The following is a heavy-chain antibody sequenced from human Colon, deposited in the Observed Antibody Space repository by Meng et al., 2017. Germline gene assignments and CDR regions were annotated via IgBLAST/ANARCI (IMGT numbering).Heavy chain of an antibody. J-gene: IGHJ4*02. V-gene: IGHV4-61*01. Sequence: QVHWQESGPGLVRPSDTLSLTCTVSGGSVSSGSYYWSWIRQPPGKGLEWIGYIYYTGSTNYNPSLKSRVTISVDTSKNQFSLKLSSVTAADTAVYYCARGPLDYWGQGTLVTVSS. CDR3: ARGPLDY. CDR1: GGSVSSGSYY. CDR2: IYYTGST.